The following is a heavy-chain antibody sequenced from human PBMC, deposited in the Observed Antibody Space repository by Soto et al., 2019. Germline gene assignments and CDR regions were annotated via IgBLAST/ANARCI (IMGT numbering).Heavy chain of an antibody. CDR1: GGSFSGYY. J-gene: IGHJ5*02. CDR3: ARGRALRGFWVKHHNPPWFDP. CDR2: INHSGST. V-gene: IGHV4-34*01. Sequence: SETLSLTCAVYGGSFSGYYWSWIRQPPGKGLEWIGEINHSGSTNYNPSLKSRVTISVDTSKNQFSLKLSSVTAADTAVYYCARGRALRGFWVKHHNPPWFDPWGQGTLVTVSS. D-gene: IGHD3-16*01.